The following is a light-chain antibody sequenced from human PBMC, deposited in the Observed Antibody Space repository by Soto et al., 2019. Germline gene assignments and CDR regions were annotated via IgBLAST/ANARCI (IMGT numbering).Light chain of an antibody. J-gene: IGKJ4*01. CDR2: DAS. Sequence: DIQMTQSPSSLSASLGDRVTITCQASQNINNYLNWYQQKPGRAPKLLIYDASNLEAGVPSRFRGSGSGTDFTLTISRLETEDFEVYYCQQFSRYPLTFGGGTKV. CDR1: QNINNY. CDR3: QQFSRYPLT. V-gene: IGKV1-33*01.